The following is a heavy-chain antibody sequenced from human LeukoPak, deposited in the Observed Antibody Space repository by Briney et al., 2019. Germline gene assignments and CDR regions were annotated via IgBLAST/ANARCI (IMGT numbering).Heavy chain of an antibody. V-gene: IGHV1-2*02. CDR3: ARDLGVVAPAAISDWFDP. CDR1: GYTFTGYY. CDR2: INPNSGGT. D-gene: IGHD2-2*01. Sequence: ASVKVSCKASGYTFTGYYMHWVRQAPGQGLEWMGWINPNSGGTNYAQKFQGRVTMTRDTSISTAYMELSRLGSDDTAVYYCARDLGVVAPAAISDWFDPWGQGTLVTVSS. J-gene: IGHJ5*02.